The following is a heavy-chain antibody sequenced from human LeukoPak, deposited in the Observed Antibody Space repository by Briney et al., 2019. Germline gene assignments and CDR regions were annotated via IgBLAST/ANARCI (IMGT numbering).Heavy chain of an antibody. Sequence: ETLSLTCTVSSGSISGYYWSWLRQAAGRGLEWIGRIYTTESTNYNPSLKSRVTMSVDPSKNRFSLMLSSVTAADTAVYYCARHYYYYMDVWGKGTTVTVSS. CDR1: SGSISGYY. CDR3: ARHYYYYMDV. V-gene: IGHV4-4*07. CDR2: IYTTEST. J-gene: IGHJ6*03.